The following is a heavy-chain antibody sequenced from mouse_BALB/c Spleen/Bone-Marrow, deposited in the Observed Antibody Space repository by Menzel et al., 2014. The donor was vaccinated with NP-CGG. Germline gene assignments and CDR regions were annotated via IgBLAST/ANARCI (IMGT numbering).Heavy chain of an antibody. D-gene: IGHD2-1*01. Sequence: VQLQQSGPELTKPGASVKISCKASGYTFTDYNMHRVKQSHGKSLEWIGYIYPYNGGTGYNQKFKSKATLTVDNSSSTAYMELRSLTSEDSAVYYCARGKFYYGNYVGPDYWGQGTTLTVSS. J-gene: IGHJ2*01. CDR2: IYPYNGGT. CDR3: ARGKFYYGNYVGPDY. CDR1: GYTFTDYN. V-gene: IGHV1S29*02.